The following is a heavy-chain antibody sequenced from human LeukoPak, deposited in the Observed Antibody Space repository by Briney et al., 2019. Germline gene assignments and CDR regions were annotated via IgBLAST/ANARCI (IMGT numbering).Heavy chain of an antibody. D-gene: IGHD6-13*01. CDR2: FDPEDGVT. CDR3: AAPIAAAGPFDY. Sequence: ASVKVSCKVSGYTLTELSMHWVRQAPGKGLEWMGGFDPEDGVTIYAQKFQGRVTMTEDTSTDTAYMELSSLRSEDTAVYYCAAPIAAAGPFDYWGQGTLVTVSS. CDR1: GYTLTELS. J-gene: IGHJ4*02. V-gene: IGHV1-24*01.